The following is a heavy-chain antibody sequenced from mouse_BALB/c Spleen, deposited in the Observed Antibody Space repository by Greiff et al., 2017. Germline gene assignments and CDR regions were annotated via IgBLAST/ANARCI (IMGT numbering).Heavy chain of an antibody. CDR3: ARVKYGNYAMDY. V-gene: IGHV5-9-4*01. Sequence: EVQRVESGGGLVKPGGSLKLSCAASGFTFSSYAMSWVRQSPEKRLEWVAEISSGGSYTYYPDTVTGRFTISRDNAKNTLYLEMSSLRSEDTAMYYCARVKYGNYAMDYWGQGTSVTVSS. D-gene: IGHD2-10*02. CDR1: GFTFSSYA. J-gene: IGHJ4*01. CDR2: ISSGGSYT.